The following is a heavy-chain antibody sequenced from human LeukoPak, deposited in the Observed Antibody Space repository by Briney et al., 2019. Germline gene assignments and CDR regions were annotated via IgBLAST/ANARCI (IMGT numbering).Heavy chain of an antibody. V-gene: IGHV4-59*01. CDR2: IYYIGST. J-gene: IGHJ6*02. Sequence: TSESLSLTCTVAGGSISRYYWSWVRQPPGKGLEWIGYIYYIGSTNYNPSLKGRVTISVDTSKNQFSLKLSALTAAATAVYYCARARSQTYYYGSGSYYGMDVWGQGTTVTVSS. CDR1: GGSISRYY. CDR3: ARARSQTYYYGSGSYYGMDV. D-gene: IGHD3-10*01.